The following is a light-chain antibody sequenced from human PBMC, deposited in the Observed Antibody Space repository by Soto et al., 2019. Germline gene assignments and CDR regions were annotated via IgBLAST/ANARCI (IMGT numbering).Light chain of an antibody. CDR1: QSVSSY. V-gene: IGKV3-11*01. J-gene: IGKJ5*01. CDR3: QQRSNWPPLT. CDR2: DAS. Sequence: ELTQSPAAGSLSPGERATLSCRASQSVSSYLAWYQQKPGQAPRLLIYDASNRATGIPARFSGSGSGTDFTLTISSLEPEDFAVYYCQQRSNWPPLTFGQGTRLEIK.